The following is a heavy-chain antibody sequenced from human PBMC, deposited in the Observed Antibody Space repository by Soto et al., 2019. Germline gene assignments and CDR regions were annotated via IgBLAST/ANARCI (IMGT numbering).Heavy chain of an antibody. CDR3: ALIGDSSWYSYNWFDP. CDR1: GFSLSNARMG. Sequence: QVTLKESGPVLVKPTETLTLTCTVSGFSLSNARMGVSWIRQPPGKALEWLAHIFSNDEKSYSTSLKSRLTISKDTSKIQVVLTMTSIDPVDTATYYCALIGDSSWYSYNWFDPWGQGTLVTVSS. J-gene: IGHJ5*02. D-gene: IGHD6-13*01. CDR2: IFSNDEK. V-gene: IGHV2-26*01.